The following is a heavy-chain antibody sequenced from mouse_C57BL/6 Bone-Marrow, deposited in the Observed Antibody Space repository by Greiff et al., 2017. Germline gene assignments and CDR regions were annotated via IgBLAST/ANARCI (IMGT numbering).Heavy chain of an antibody. CDR3: ARRRELGSYYFDY. V-gene: IGHV1-64*01. CDR1: GYTFTSYW. D-gene: IGHD4-1*01. J-gene: IGHJ2*01. CDR2: IHPNSGST. Sequence: QVQLQQSGAELLKPGASVKLSCKASGYTFTSYWMHWVKQRPGPGLEWIGMIHPNSGSTNYNEKFKSKATLTVDKSSSTAYMQLSSLTSEDSAVYYCARRRELGSYYFDYWGQGTTLTVSS.